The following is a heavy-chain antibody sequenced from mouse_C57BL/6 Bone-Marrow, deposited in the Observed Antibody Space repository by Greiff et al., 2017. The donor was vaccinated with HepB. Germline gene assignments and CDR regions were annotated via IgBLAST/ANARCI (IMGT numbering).Heavy chain of an antibody. CDR3: ARDPYYSINWYFDV. D-gene: IGHD2-5*01. CDR1: GFTFSDYY. CDR2: INYDGSST. V-gene: IGHV5-16*01. Sequence: EVKLVESEGGLVQPGSSMKLSCTASGFTFSDYYMAWVRQVPEKGLEWVANINYDGSSTYYLDSLKSRFIISRDNAKNILYLQMSSLKSEDTATYYCARDPYYSINWYFDVWGTGTTVTVSS. J-gene: IGHJ1*03.